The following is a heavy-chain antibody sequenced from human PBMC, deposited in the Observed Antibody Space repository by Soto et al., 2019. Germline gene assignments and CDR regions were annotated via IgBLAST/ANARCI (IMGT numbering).Heavy chain of an antibody. Sequence: EVQLLESGGGLVQPGGSLRLSCAASGFTFTSYAMSWVRQPPGKGLEWVSAISGSGTTIYYADSVKGRFTISRDNSKNTVFLQMNSLRAEDTALYYCAKALVRAAPFDYWGQGTLVTVSS. V-gene: IGHV3-23*01. J-gene: IGHJ4*02. CDR1: GFTFTSYA. CDR3: AKALVRAAPFDY. CDR2: ISGSGTTI. D-gene: IGHD1-26*01.